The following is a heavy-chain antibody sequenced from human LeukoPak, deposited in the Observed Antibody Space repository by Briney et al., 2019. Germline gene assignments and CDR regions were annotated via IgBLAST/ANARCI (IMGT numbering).Heavy chain of an antibody. V-gene: IGHV1-46*01. D-gene: IGHD5-24*01. CDR3: ARVRDGYNDAYDI. CDR2: INPSGGST. Sequence: ASVKVSCKASGFTFTNYNMHWVRQAPGQGLEWMRIINPSGGSTNYAQNFQARVTMTRDTSASTVYMELSSLRSEDTAVYYCARVRDGYNDAYDIWGQGTMVTVPS. J-gene: IGHJ3*02. CDR1: GFTFTNYN.